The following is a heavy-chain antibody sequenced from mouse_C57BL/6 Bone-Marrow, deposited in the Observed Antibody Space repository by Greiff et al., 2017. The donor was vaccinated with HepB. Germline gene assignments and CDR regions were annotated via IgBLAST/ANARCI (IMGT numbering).Heavy chain of an antibody. CDR2: INSDGGST. Sequence: EVKVVESGGGLVQPGESLKLSCESTEYEFPSHDMSWVRKTPEKRLELVAAINSDGGSTYYPDTMERRFIISRDNTKKTLYLQMSSLRSEDTALYYCARQGVRGYFDVWGTGTTVTVSS. J-gene: IGHJ1*03. CDR1: EYEFPSHD. CDR3: ARQGVRGYFDV. V-gene: IGHV5-2*01. D-gene: IGHD2-14*01.